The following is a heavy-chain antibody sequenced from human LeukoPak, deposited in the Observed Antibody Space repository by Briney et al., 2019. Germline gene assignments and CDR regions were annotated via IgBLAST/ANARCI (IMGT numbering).Heavy chain of an antibody. CDR2: ISSSSSTI. D-gene: IGHD5-12*01. CDR3: ARDRFGSGYEDYYYYYMDV. Sequence: QSGGSLRLSCAASGFTFSSYSMNWVRQAPGKGLEWVSYISSSSSTIYFADSVKGRFTISRDNAKNSLYLQMNSLRAEDTAVYYCARDRFGSGYEDYYYYYMDVWGKGTTVTVSS. J-gene: IGHJ6*03. V-gene: IGHV3-48*01. CDR1: GFTFSSYS.